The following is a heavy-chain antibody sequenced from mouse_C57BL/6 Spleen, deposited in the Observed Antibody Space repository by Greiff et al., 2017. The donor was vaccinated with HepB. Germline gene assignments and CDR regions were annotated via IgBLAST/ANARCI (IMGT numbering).Heavy chain of an antibody. V-gene: IGHV1-81*01. CDR1: GYTFTSYG. CDR3: ARMGIYDGYQAWFAY. D-gene: IGHD2-3*01. J-gene: IGHJ3*01. CDR2: IYPRSGNT. Sequence: VQLQQSGAELARPGASVKLSCKASGYTFTSYGISWVKQRTGQGLEWIGEIYPRSGNTYYNEKFKGKATLTADKSSSTAYMELRSLTSEDSAVYFCARMGIYDGYQAWFAYWGQGTLVTVSA.